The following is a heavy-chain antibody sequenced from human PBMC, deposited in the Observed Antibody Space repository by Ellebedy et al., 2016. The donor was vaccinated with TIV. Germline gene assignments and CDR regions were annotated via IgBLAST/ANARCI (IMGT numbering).Heavy chain of an antibody. D-gene: IGHD2-21*02. J-gene: IGHJ4*02. CDR3: AAAYCGGDCPRGYFDY. CDR2: IIPILGIA. V-gene: IGHV1-69*04. CDR1: GGTFSSYA. Sequence: AASAKVSCKASGGTFSSYAISWVRQAPGQGLEWMGRIIPILGIANYAQKFQGRVTITADKSTSTAYMELSSMRSEDTAVYYCAAAYCGGDCPRGYFDYWGQGTLVTVSS.